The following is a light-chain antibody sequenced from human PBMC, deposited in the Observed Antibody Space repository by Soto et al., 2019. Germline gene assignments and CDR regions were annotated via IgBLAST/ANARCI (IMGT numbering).Light chain of an antibody. CDR2: LNSDGSH. V-gene: IGLV4-69*01. J-gene: IGLJ1*01. Sequence: QPVLTQSPSASASLGASVKLTCTLSSGHSSYAIAWHQQQPEKGPRYLMKLNSDGSHSKGDGIPDRFSGSSSVNSASLTISRLQADDEADYYCCLSIGATTYVFGTGTKLTFL. CDR3: CLSIGATTYV. CDR1: SGHSSYA.